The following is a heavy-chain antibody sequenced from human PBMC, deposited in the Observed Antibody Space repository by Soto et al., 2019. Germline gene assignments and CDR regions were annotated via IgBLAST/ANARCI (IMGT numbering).Heavy chain of an antibody. J-gene: IGHJ4*02. CDR1: GFTFSSYW. CDR3: AREDGSGSYYNVGDY. Sequence: EVQLVESGGGLVQPGGSLRLSCAASGFTFSSYWMHWVRQAPGKGLVWVSRINSDGSSTTYADSVKGRFTISRDNAKNTLYLKMNSLRAEDTAVYYCAREDGSGSYYNVGDYWGQGTLVTVSS. D-gene: IGHD3-10*01. CDR2: INSDGSST. V-gene: IGHV3-74*01.